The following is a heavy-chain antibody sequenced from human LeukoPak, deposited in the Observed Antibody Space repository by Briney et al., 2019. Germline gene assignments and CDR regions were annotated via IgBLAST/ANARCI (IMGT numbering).Heavy chain of an antibody. V-gene: IGHV3-21*01. CDR1: GFTFSSYS. J-gene: IGHJ4*02. CDR3: ARTRGSHFDY. Sequence: GGSLTLSCAASGFTFSSYSMTWVRQAPGKGLEWVSSISSSSSYIYYADSVKGRFTISRDNAKNSLYLQMNSLRAEDTAVYYCARTRGSHFDYWGQGTLVTVSS. CDR2: ISSSSSYI.